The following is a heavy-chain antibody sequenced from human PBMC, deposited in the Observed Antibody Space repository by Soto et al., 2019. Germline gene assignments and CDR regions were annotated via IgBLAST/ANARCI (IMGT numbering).Heavy chain of an antibody. V-gene: IGHV3-7*04. J-gene: IGHJ4*02. CDR2: IKEDGSEK. D-gene: IGHD3-10*01. CDR1: GFTFSSYW. CDR3: ARGRYYSGSGDY. Sequence: EVQVVESGGGLVQPGGSLRLSCAASGFTFSSYWMSWVRQAPGKGLEWVANIKEDGSEKNYVDSVKGQFTISRDNAKNSLYLQMNSRRAEDTAVYSGARGRYYSGSGDYWGQGTLVTVSS.